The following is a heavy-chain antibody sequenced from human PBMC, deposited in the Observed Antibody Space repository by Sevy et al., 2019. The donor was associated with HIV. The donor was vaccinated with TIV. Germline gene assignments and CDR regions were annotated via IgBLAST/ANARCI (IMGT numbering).Heavy chain of an antibody. CDR3: ARDSAPIVVVVAATELYMDV. D-gene: IGHD2-15*01. V-gene: IGHV3-48*02. J-gene: IGHJ6*03. CDR1: GFTFSSYS. Sequence: GGSLRLSCAASGFTFSSYSMNWVRQAPGKGLEWVSYISSSSTIYYADSVKGRFTISRDNAKNSLYLQMNSLRDEDTAVYYCARDSAPIVVVVAATELYMDVWGKGTTVTVSS. CDR2: ISSSSTI.